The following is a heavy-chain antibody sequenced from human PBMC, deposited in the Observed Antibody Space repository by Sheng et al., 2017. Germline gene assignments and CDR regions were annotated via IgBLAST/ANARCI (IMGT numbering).Heavy chain of an antibody. J-gene: IGHJ6*03. D-gene: IGHD3-9*01. CDR3: ARVVLHDILTGYSVRYYYMDV. Sequence: QVQLVQSGAEVKKPGSSVKVSCKASGGTFSSYAISWVRQAPGQGLEWMGGIIPIFGTANYAQKFQGRVTITTDESTSTAYMELSSLRSEDTAVYYCARVVLHDILTGYSVRYYYMDVWGKGTTVTVSS. V-gene: IGHV1-69*05. CDR2: IIPIFGTA. CDR1: GGTFSSYA.